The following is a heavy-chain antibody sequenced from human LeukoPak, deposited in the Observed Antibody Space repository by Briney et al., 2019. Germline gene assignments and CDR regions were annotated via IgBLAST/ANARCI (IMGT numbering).Heavy chain of an antibody. CDR2: INQDGSEI. Sequence: GGSLRLSCAASGFTLSNYWMRWVRQAPGKGLEWLANINQDGSEIYYVDFVKGRFTISRDNSKNTLYLQLNSLRAEDTATYYCARDPYNTILYRLAYWGQGTLVTVSS. D-gene: IGHD3-10*01. V-gene: IGHV3-7*03. J-gene: IGHJ4*02. CDR3: ARDPYNTILYRLAY. CDR1: GFTLSNYW.